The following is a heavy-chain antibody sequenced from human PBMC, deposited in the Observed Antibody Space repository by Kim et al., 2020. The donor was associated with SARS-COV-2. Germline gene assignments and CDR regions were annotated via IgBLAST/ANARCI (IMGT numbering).Heavy chain of an antibody. CDR2: TYYSGST. V-gene: IGHV4-39*07. Sequence: SETLSLTCTVSGASISSSSYYWGWIRQPPGKGLEWIGSTYYSGSTYYNPSLRSRVTISADTSKNQFYLKMSSVTAADTAVYYCARDPRDIVVVPAALTNWFDPWGQGTLVTVSS. CDR1: GASISSSSYY. D-gene: IGHD2-2*01. J-gene: IGHJ5*02. CDR3: ARDPRDIVVVPAALTNWFDP.